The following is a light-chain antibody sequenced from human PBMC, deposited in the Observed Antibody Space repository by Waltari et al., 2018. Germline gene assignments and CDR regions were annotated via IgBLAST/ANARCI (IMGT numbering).Light chain of an antibody. CDR1: KLGDKY. Sequence: SYELTQPPSVSVSPGQTASITCSGDKLGDKYASWYQQKPGQSPVLVIYQDFKRPAGIPEAFSGSNSGNTATLTISETQAMDEADYYCQAWDSSTVVFGGGTKLTVL. CDR3: QAWDSSTVV. J-gene: IGLJ2*01. V-gene: IGLV3-1*01. CDR2: QDF.